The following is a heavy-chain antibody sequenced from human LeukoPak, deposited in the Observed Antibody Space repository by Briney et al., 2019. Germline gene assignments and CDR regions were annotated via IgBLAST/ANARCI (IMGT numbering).Heavy chain of an antibody. CDR2: IIPILGIA. Sequence: ASVKVSCKASGYTFTGCYMNWVRQAPGQGLEWMGRIIPILGIANYAQKFQGRVTITADKSTSTAYMELSSLRAEDTAVYYCARDRSGGSQYYDSSVPLFDPWGQGTLVTVSS. CDR3: ARDRSGGSQYYDSSVPLFDP. J-gene: IGHJ5*02. CDR1: GYTFTGCY. V-gene: IGHV1-69*04. D-gene: IGHD3-22*01.